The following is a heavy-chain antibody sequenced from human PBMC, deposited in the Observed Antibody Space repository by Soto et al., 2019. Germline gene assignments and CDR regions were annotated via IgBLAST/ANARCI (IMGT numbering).Heavy chain of an antibody. V-gene: IGHV3-48*02. J-gene: IGHJ6*02. D-gene: IGHD2-2*03. CDR1: GFILGRNS. Sequence: PGGSLRLSCAASGFILGRNSMMWVRQAPGKGLEWVAYITSSSTTMNYADSVKGRFTISRDNANNALYLQMNSLRDEDTAVYYCARPHLDRPTFYGMDVWGQGTTLTVSS. CDR2: ITSSSTTM. CDR3: ARPHLDRPTFYGMDV.